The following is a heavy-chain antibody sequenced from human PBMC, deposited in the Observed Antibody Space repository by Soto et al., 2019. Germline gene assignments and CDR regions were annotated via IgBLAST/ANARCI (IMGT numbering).Heavy chain of an antibody. CDR2: IYPGDSDI. V-gene: IGHV5-51*01. J-gene: IGHJ4*02. CDR1: GYSFTSFW. CDR3: PRQVQTTTWPNFDY. Sequence: PGASLKISCKGSGYSFTSFWIGWVRHMPGKRMERNRIIYPGDSDIKYSPSFEGQVTISVDKSINTAYLQWSSLKTSDTTMHYCPRQVQTTTWPNFDYWGLGTPVTVSS.